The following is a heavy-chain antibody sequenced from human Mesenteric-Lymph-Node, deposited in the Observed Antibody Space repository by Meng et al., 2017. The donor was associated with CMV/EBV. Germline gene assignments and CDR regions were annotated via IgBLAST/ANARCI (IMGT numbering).Heavy chain of an antibody. CDR1: GFTFSGSA. D-gene: IGHD1-14*01. V-gene: IGHV3-7*01. Sequence: GESLKISCAASGFTFSGSAMHWVRQASGKGLEWVANIKQDGSIKNYADSVRGRFTISRDNDKSLLYLQVSSLRAEDTAVYYCARDAMWKPVDYWGQGTLVTVSS. CDR2: IKQDGSIK. CDR3: ARDAMWKPVDY. J-gene: IGHJ4*02.